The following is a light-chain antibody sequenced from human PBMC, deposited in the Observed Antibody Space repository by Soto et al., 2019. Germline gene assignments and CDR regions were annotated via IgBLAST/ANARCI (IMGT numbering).Light chain of an antibody. V-gene: IGKV1-5*03. J-gene: IGKJ1*01. CDR2: KAS. CDR3: QQYNSYPWS. Sequence: DIQMTQSPSTLSASVGDRVTITCRASQSIRSWLAWYQQKPGKAPKLLIYKASSLESGVPSRFSGSGSGTEFTLTISSLQPDDFATYYCQQYNSYPWSVGQGTKVEIK. CDR1: QSIRSW.